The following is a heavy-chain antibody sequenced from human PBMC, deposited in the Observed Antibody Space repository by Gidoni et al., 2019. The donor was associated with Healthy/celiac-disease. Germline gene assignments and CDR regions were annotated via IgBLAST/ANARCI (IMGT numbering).Heavy chain of an antibody. J-gene: IGHJ4*01. CDR3: ASDYEGGSYLDY. Sequence: EVQLVESGGGLVKPGGSLRLSCAASGVTFSSYSMNWVRQAPGKGLGWFSSCSSSSSYSYYADSVKRLFTISRDTTNNSLFLQMNSLSAEDTAVYYCASDYEGGSYLDYWGHGTLVTVSS. CDR2: CSSSSSYS. V-gene: IGHV3-21*01. CDR1: GVTFSSYS. D-gene: IGHD1-26*01.